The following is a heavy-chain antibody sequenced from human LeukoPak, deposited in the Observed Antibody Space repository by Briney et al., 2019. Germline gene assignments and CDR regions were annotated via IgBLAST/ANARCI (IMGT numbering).Heavy chain of an antibody. CDR1: GGSISSYY. CDR2: IYHSGGT. CDR3: ARSAEWSLDY. Sequence: SETLSLTCTVSGGSISSYYWSWVRRPPGKGLEWIGEIYHSGGTNYNPSLKSRVTISVDKSKKQFSLELTSVTAADTAVYYCARSAEWSLDYWGQGSLVTVSS. D-gene: IGHD3-3*01. V-gene: IGHV4-59*12. J-gene: IGHJ4*02.